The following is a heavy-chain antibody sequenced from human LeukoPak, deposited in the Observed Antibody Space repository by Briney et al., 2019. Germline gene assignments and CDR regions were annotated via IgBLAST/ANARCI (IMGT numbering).Heavy chain of an antibody. V-gene: IGHV3-21*01. D-gene: IGHD6-19*01. Sequence: GGSLRLSCAASGFTFSSYSMNWVRQAPGKGLEWVSSINSSSSYIYYADSVKGRFTISRDNAKNSLYLQMNSLRAEDTAVYYCARDLIAVAGTWGQGTLVTVPS. J-gene: IGHJ4*02. CDR3: ARDLIAVAGT. CDR2: INSSSSYI. CDR1: GFTFSSYS.